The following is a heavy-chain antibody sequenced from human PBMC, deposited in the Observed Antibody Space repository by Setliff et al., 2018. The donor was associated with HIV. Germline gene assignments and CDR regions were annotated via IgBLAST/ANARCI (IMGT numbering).Heavy chain of an antibody. D-gene: IGHD6-13*01. Sequence: GGSLRLSCAASGFNFSIYWMSWVRQAPGKGLEWVANMNQGGSEKYYVDSVKGRFTISRDNAKNSLYLQVNSLRVEDTALYYCARVIAAAGTGGLDIWGQGTMVTVSS. J-gene: IGHJ3*02. CDR3: ARVIAAAGTGGLDI. V-gene: IGHV3-7*01. CDR1: GFNFSIYW. CDR2: MNQGGSEK.